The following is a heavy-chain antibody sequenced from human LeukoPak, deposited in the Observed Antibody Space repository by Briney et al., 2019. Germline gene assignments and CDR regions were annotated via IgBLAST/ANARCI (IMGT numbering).Heavy chain of an antibody. Sequence: GESLKISCKASGYSFTNYWIGWVRQMPGKGLEWMGIIYPDDSDTRYRPSFQGRVTISADKSISTAYLQWSSLKASDTAMYYCARHVGGSYYNGQDDNWGQGTLVTVSS. J-gene: IGHJ4*02. CDR2: IYPDDSDT. CDR1: GYSFTNYW. V-gene: IGHV5-51*01. D-gene: IGHD3-10*01. CDR3: ARHVGGSYYNGQDDN.